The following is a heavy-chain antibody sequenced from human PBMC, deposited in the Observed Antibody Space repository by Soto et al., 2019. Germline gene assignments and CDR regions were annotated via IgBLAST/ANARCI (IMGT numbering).Heavy chain of an antibody. D-gene: IGHD1-26*01. V-gene: IGHV3-33*01. J-gene: IGHJ4*02. CDR1: GFSFSDYV. Sequence: QVRLVESGGGVVQPGRSLRLSCAASGFSFSDYVMHWVRQSPGEGLEWVAVMWYHGRDKFYAESVKGRFTITRDNSTNTLYLQMNSLRAEDTAVYYCARDAGGQSGNFIFDSWGQGALVTVSS. CDR3: ARDAGGQSGNFIFDS. CDR2: MWYHGRDK.